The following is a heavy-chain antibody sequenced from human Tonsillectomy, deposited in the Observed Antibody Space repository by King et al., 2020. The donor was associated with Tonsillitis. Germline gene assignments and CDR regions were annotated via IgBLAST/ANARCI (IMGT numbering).Heavy chain of an antibody. V-gene: IGHV3-9*01. Sequence: VQLVESGGGLVQPGRSLRLSCAASGFTFDDYAMHWVRQAPGKGLEWVSGISWNGGSRGYADSLKGRFTISRDNAKNSLYLQMNGLRAEDTALYYCAKAGPQIQSGSSYDYYYGMDVWGQGTTVTVSS. J-gene: IGHJ6*02. CDR3: AKAGPQIQSGSSYDYYYGMDV. CDR1: GFTFDDYA. D-gene: IGHD1-26*01. CDR2: ISWNGGSR.